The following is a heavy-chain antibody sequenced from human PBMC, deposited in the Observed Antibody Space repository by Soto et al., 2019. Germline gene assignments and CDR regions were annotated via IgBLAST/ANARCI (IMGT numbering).Heavy chain of an antibody. CDR3: ARQGRNTKIVLVNHDAADF. Sequence: PTETLSLHCPVSSGSITSPSYYWAWIRQPPGKGLEWFGAIYYDGTTYYTESLKSRVSLYGDTSKNPFSVTTNTVTAADTAVYFFARQGRNTKIVLVNHDAADFWGEGTAVTVSS. CDR1: SGSITSPSYY. V-gene: IGHV4-39*01. J-gene: IGHJ6*04. CDR2: IYYDGTT. D-gene: IGHD3-22*01.